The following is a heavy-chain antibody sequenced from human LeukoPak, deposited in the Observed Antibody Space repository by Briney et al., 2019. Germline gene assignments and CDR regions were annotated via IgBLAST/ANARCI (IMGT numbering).Heavy chain of an antibody. V-gene: IGHV1-18*04. Sequence: GASVKVSCKASGYTFTGYYMHWVRQAPGQGLEWMGWISAYNGNTNYAQKLQGRVTMTTDTSTSTAYMELRSLRSDDTAVYYCARGFYDGYVDYWGQGTLVTVSS. CDR3: ARGFYDGYVDY. J-gene: IGHJ4*02. CDR2: ISAYNGNT. CDR1: GYTFTGYY. D-gene: IGHD5/OR15-5a*01.